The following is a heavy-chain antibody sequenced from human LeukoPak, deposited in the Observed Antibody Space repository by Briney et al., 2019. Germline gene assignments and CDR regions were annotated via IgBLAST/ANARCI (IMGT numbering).Heavy chain of an antibody. V-gene: IGHV3-23*01. CDR2: ISGSGGSA. CDR3: AKEPDYGDYFDY. Sequence: GGSLRLSCAASGFTFSSCAMSWVRQAPGKGLEWVSTISGSGGSAYYADSVKGRFTISRDNSKNTLYLQMNSLRAEDTAVYYCAKEPDYGDYFDYWGQGTLVTVSS. CDR1: GFTFSSCA. J-gene: IGHJ4*02. D-gene: IGHD4-17*01.